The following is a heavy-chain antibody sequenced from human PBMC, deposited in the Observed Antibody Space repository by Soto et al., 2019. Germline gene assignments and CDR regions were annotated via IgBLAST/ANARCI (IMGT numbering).Heavy chain of an antibody. V-gene: IGHV4-59*01. CDR2: IYYSGST. CDR3: ARDRSIAAAGPGFDP. J-gene: IGHJ5*02. CDR1: GGSISSYY. Sequence: SETLSLTCTVSGGSISSYYWSWIRQPPGKGLEWIGYIYYSGSTNYNPSLKSRVTISVDTSKNQFSLKLSSVTAADTAVYYCARDRSIAAAGPGFDPWGQGTLVTVS. D-gene: IGHD6-13*01.